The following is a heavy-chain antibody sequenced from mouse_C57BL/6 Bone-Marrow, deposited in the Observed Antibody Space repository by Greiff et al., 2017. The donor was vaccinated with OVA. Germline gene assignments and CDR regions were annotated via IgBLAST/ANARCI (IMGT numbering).Heavy chain of an antibody. V-gene: IGHV1-59*01. CDR2: IDPSDSYT. CDR3: AGQLLREAMDY. D-gene: IGHD1-1*01. J-gene: IGHJ4*01. Sequence: QVQLQQPGAELVRPGTSVKLSCKASGYTFTSYWMHWVKQRPGQGLEWIGVIDPSDSYTNYNQKFKGKATLTVDTSSSTAYMQLSSLTSEDSAVYYCAGQLLREAMDYWGQGTSVTVSS. CDR1: GYTFTSYW.